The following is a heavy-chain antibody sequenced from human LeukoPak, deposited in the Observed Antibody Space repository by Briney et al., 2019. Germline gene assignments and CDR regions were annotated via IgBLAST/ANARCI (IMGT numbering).Heavy chain of an antibody. J-gene: IGHJ5*02. V-gene: IGHV3-7*03. CDR3: AKDGRGSGWYSGNWFDP. D-gene: IGHD6-19*01. CDR1: GFTFSNYW. Sequence: PGGSLRLSCTASGFTFSNYWMSWVRQAPGKGLEWVANIKHDGSEKYYVDSVKGRFTISRDNVKNSLYLQMNSLRPEDTALYYCAKDGRGSGWYSGNWFDPWGQGTLVIVSS. CDR2: IKHDGSEK.